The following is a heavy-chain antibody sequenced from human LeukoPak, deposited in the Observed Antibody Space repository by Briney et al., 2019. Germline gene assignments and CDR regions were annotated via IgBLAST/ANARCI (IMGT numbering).Heavy chain of an antibody. D-gene: IGHD5-24*01. CDR2: ISWDGGST. CDR3: ARRGGEMATTIDY. CDR1: GFTFDDYT. J-gene: IGHJ4*02. Sequence: GGSLRLSCAASGFTFDDYTMHWVRQAPGKGLEWVSLISWDGGSTYYADSVKGRFTISRDNSKNSLYLQMNSLRTEDTALYYCARRGGEMATTIDYWGQGTLVTVSS. V-gene: IGHV3-43*01.